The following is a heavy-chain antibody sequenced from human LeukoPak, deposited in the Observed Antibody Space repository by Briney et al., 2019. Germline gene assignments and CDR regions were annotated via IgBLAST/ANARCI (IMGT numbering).Heavy chain of an antibody. CDR1: GFTFSSYS. CDR3: ARSGHSYGFDY. V-gene: IGHV3-48*01. D-gene: IGHD5-18*01. CDR2: ISSSSSTI. Sequence: GGSLRLSCAASGFTFSSYSMNRVRQAPGKGLEWVSYISSSSSTIYHADSVKGRFTISRDNAKNSLYLQMNSLRAEDTAVYYCARSGHSYGFDYWGQGTLVTVSS. J-gene: IGHJ4*02.